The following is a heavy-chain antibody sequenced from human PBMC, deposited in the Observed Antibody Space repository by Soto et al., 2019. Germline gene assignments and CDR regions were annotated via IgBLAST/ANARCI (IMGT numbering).Heavy chain of an antibody. Sequence: EVQLVESGGGLVQPGGSLRLSCAASGFTFSDSWMAWVRQAPGKGLEWVAHISPDGAQTYHVGSVTGRMTISRDNAKNSLLLQMNNLRAEDTAVYFCAKYSYHSLPNWGQGALVTVSS. J-gene: IGHJ4*02. CDR3: AKYSYHSLPN. V-gene: IGHV3-7*05. CDR1: GFTFSDSW. CDR2: ISPDGAQT. D-gene: IGHD5-18*01.